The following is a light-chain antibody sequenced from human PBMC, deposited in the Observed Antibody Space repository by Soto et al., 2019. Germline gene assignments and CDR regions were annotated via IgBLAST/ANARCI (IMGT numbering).Light chain of an antibody. CDR1: SSDVGAYNY. CDR3: NSYARSKSII. Sequence: QSALTQPASVSGSPGQSITISCTGTSSDVGAYNYVTWYQQHPGKAPKLIIYHVTNRPSGVSNRFSGSKSGNTASLTISGLQAEDEADYYCNSYARSKSIIFGGGTQLTVL. V-gene: IGLV2-14*01. CDR2: HVT. J-gene: IGLJ2*01.